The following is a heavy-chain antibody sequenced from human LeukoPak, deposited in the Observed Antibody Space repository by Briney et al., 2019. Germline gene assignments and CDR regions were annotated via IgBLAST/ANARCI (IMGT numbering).Heavy chain of an antibody. CDR1: GFTFDDYA. D-gene: IGHD6-13*01. CDR3: AKGATSSSWYPDY. Sequence: AGGSLRLSCAASGFTFDDYAMHWVRQAPGEGLEWVSGISWNSGSIGYADSVKGRFTISRDNAKNSLYLQMNSLRAEDTALYYCAKGATSSSWYPDYWGQGTLVTVSS. V-gene: IGHV3-9*01. CDR2: ISWNSGSI. J-gene: IGHJ4*02.